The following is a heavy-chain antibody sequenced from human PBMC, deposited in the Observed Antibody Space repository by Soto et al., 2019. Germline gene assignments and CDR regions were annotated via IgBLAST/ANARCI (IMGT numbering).Heavy chain of an antibody. V-gene: IGHV3-30*18. CDR2: ISYDGSNK. CDR1: GFTFSSYG. D-gene: IGHD3-10*01. J-gene: IGHJ4*02. Sequence: GGSLRLSCAASGFTFSSYGMHWVRQAPGKGLEWVAVISYDGSNKYYADSVKGRFTISRDNSKNTLYLQMNSLRAEDTAVYYCAKDGPYYYGSGSYYGRYFDYWGQGTLVTVSS. CDR3: AKDGPYYYGSGSYYGRYFDY.